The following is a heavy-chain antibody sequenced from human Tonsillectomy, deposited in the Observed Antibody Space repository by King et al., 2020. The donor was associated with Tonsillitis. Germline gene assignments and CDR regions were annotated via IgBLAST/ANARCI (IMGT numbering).Heavy chain of an antibody. CDR1: GSSISSYY. D-gene: IGHD6-13*01. Sequence: QLQESGPGLVKPSETLSLTYTVSGSSISSYYWSWIRQPPGKGLEWIGYIYDSGSTNYKPSLKSRGTISVDTSKNQLSLKLSSVTAADTAVYYCARGSNIAAAGTGYYFDYWGQGTLVSVSS. CDR3: ARGSNIAAAGTGYYFDY. CDR2: IYDSGST. V-gene: IGHV4-59*01. J-gene: IGHJ4*02.